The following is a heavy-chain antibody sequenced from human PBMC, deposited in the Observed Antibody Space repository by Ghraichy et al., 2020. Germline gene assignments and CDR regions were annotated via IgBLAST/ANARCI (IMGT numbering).Heavy chain of an antibody. CDR3: ARSPGSWYRGTVDY. CDR1: GFTFSSYS. CDR2: ISSSSSYI. Sequence: GGSLRLSCAASGFTFSSYSMNWVRQAPGKGLEWVSSISSSSSYIYYADSVKGRFTISRDNAKNSLYLQMNSLGAEDTAVYYGARSPGSWYRGTVDYWGQGTVVTDSP. D-gene: IGHD6-13*01. V-gene: IGHV3-21*01. J-gene: IGHJ4*02.